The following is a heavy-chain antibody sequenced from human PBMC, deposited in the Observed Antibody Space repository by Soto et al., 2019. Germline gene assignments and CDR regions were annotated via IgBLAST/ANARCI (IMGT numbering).Heavy chain of an antibody. CDR1: GGTFNMYA. CDR3: TRSIGSGGVMGGFDY. Sequence: QVQLVQSGAEVRKPGSAVRVSCKASGGTFNMYAMNWVRQAPGQGLEWMAGIIPIFDTPRYAQQFQGRVTITVDESTSTAYLELSSLRYEDTATYYCTRSIGSGGVMGGFDYWGQGTLVTVAS. D-gene: IGHD3-16*01. CDR2: IIPIFDTP. V-gene: IGHV1-69*01. J-gene: IGHJ4*02.